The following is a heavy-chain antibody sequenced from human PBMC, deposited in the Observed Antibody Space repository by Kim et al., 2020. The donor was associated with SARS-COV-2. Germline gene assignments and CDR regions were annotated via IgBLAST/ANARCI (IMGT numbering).Heavy chain of an antibody. CDR1: GYGFTNNY. Sequence: ASVKVSCKASGYGFTNNYVHWVRLAPGQGLEWMGMVYPRDGSTSYAQNFHGRVAMTSDTSTTTVYMELRSLRSDDTAMYYCARDLEGFDYWGQGTLVTVS. CDR2: VYPRDGST. J-gene: IGHJ4*02. V-gene: IGHV1-46*01. CDR3: ARDLEGFDY. D-gene: IGHD1-1*01.